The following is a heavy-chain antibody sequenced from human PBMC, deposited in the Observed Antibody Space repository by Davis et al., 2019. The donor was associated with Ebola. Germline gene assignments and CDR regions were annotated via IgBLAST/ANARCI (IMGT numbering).Heavy chain of an antibody. V-gene: IGHV4-4*02. J-gene: IGHJ5*02. Sequence: SETLSLTCAVSGGSISSSNWWSWVRQPPGKGLEWIGEIYHSGSTNYNPSLKSRVTISVDKSKNQFSLKLSSVTAADTAVYYCARDASFNSWSGWCDPWGQGTLVTVSS. CDR1: GGSISSSNW. CDR3: ARDASFNSWSGWCDP. CDR2: IYHSGST. D-gene: IGHD6-13*01.